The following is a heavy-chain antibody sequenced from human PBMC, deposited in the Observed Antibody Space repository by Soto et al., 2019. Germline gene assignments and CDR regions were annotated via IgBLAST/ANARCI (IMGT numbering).Heavy chain of an antibody. V-gene: IGHV1-69*05. CDR3: ASPAATVTTLYYCFDY. Sequence: QVQLVQSGAEVKKPGSSVKVSCKASGGTFSSYAISWVRQAPGQGLEWMGGIIPIFGTANYAQKYQGRVTITXXEXTXXADLELSSLRSEDTAVYYCASPAATVTTLYYCFDYWGQGTLATVSS. J-gene: IGHJ4*02. D-gene: IGHD4-17*01. CDR2: IIPIFGTA. CDR1: GGTFSSYA.